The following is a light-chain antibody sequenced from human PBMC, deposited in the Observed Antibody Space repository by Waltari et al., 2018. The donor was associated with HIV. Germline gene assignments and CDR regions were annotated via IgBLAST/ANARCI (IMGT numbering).Light chain of an antibody. CDR1: QSVRTW. V-gene: IGKV1-5*03. CDR3: QQYHIYPYT. Sequence: DIQMTQSPSTLSAAVGDRVPFTCRASQSVRTWLAWFQQKPGKAPKVMIYKASSLGSGVPSRFSGSQSGTEFTLTISSLQHDDSATYYCQQYHIYPYTFGQGTKLEIK. J-gene: IGKJ2*01. CDR2: KAS.